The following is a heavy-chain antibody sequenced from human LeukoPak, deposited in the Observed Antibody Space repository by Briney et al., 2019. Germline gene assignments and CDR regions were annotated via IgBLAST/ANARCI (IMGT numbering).Heavy chain of an antibody. CDR2: ISSSSSNI. V-gene: IGHV3-21*04. CDR1: GFDFSTYS. J-gene: IGHJ6*02. CDR3: ARDVVAAAGDYYYYYGMDV. Sequence: GGSLRLSCAASGFDFSTYSIDWVRQAPGKGLEWVSYISSSSSNIYHADSVKGRFTISRDNAKNSLHLQMNSLRAEDTAVYYCARDVVAAAGDYYYYYGMDVWGQGTTVTVSS. D-gene: IGHD6-13*01.